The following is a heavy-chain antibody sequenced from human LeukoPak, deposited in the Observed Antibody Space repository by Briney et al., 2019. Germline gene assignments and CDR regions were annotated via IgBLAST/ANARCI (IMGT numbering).Heavy chain of an antibody. D-gene: IGHD6-19*01. CDR3: AAGGVGGLAY. CDR1: GFTLSSYW. CDR2: INQDEGMR. V-gene: IGHV3-7*01. J-gene: IGHJ4*02. Sequence: GGSLRLSCAASGFTLSSYWMNWVRQAPGKGLEWVAHINQDEGMRNYIDSVRGRFTISRDNAKTSLYLQMNNLRDDDTAVYFCAAGGVGGLAYWGQGILVSVSS.